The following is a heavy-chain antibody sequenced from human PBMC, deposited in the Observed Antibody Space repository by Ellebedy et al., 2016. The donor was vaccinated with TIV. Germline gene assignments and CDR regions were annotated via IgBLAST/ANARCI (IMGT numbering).Heavy chain of an antibody. CDR1: GGSISSGGYY. Sequence: MPSETLSLTCTVSGGSISSGGYYWSWIRQHPGKGLEWIGYIYYSGSTYYNPSLKSRVTISVDTSKNQFSLKLSSVTAADTAVYYCAREGGSGSYYHGYNWFDPWGQGTLVTVSS. CDR2: IYYSGST. CDR3: AREGGSGSYYHGYNWFDP. J-gene: IGHJ5*02. D-gene: IGHD3-10*01. V-gene: IGHV4-31*03.